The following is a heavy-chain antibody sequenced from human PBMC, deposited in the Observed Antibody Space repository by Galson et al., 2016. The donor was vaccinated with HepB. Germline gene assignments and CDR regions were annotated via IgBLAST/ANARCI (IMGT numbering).Heavy chain of an antibody. CDR1: GFTFRNYN. V-gene: IGHV1-46*03. CDR3: TRDYNWAIDY. D-gene: IGHD1-1*01. CDR2: INRGGPGT. Sequence: SVKVSCKASGFTFRNYNMHWVRQAPGQGLEWMGIINRGGPGTLYAQKFQDRLTMTSDTSTSTVYMELSSLRSEDTALYYCTRDYNWAIDYWGQGTLVTVSS. J-gene: IGHJ4*02.